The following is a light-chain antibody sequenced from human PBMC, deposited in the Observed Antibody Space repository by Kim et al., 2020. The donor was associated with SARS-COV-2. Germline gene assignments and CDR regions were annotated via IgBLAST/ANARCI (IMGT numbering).Light chain of an antibody. V-gene: IGLV3-19*01. CDR3: NSRDSNTNVV. Sequence: VALGKTVRITCRGDSLRSYYASWYQQKPGQAPLLVIYGKNNRPSGTPDRFSGSSSGNTASLTITGAQAEDEAGYYCNSRDSNTNVVFGGGTQLTVL. J-gene: IGLJ2*01. CDR1: SLRSYY. CDR2: GKN.